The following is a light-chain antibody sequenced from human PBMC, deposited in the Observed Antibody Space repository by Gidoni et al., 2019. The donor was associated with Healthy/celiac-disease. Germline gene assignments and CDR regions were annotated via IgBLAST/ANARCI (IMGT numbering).Light chain of an antibody. CDR1: SLRSYY. CDR2: GNN. CDR3: DSRDSSGTPLRV. V-gene: IGLV3-19*01. J-gene: IGLJ2*01. Sequence: SSELTQDPAVSVALGQTVRITCQGDSLRSYYASWYQQKPGQAPVLVIYGNNNRPSGIPDRFSGSSSGNTASLTISGAKAEDEADYYCDSRDSSGTPLRVFGGGTKLTVL.